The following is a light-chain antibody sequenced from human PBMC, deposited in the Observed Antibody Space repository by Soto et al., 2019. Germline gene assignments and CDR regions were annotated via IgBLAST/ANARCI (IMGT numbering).Light chain of an antibody. J-gene: IGLJ1*01. CDR2: EVI. CDR1: SSDVGGYTY. Sequence: QSALTQPASVSGSPGQSITISCAGTSSDVGGYTYVSWYQQHPAKAPKLIIFEVIKRPSGVSNRFSGSKSGNTASLTISGLQAEDAADYYCSSCTSSSTYVFGTGTKVTVL. V-gene: IGLV2-14*01. CDR3: SSCTSSSTYV.